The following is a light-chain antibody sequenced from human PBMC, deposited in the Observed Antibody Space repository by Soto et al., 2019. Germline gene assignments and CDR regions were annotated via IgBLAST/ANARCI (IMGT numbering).Light chain of an antibody. Sequence: QSVLTQPPSASVTPGQRGTISCSGSSSNIGSNTVNWYQQLPGSAPKLPIYSNNQRPSGVPDLFSGSKSGTSASLAISGLQSEDEADYYCAAWDDRLSGLVFGGGTKVTVL. CDR2: SNN. J-gene: IGLJ2*01. CDR1: SSNIGSNT. V-gene: IGLV1-44*01. CDR3: AAWDDRLSGLV.